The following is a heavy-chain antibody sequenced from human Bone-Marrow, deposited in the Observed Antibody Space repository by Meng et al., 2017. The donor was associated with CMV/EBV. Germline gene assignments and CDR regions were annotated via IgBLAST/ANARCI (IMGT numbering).Heavy chain of an antibody. Sequence: ASVKVSCKASGYTFTGYYMHWVRQAPGQGLEWMGWINPNSGGTNYAQKFQGRVTMTRDTSISTAYMELSRLRSDDTAVYYCARLDIYDSSGYNGYWVQGTLVTVSS. CDR2: INPNSGGT. V-gene: IGHV1-2*02. D-gene: IGHD3-22*01. CDR3: ARLDIYDSSGYNGY. CDR1: GYTFTGYY. J-gene: IGHJ4*02.